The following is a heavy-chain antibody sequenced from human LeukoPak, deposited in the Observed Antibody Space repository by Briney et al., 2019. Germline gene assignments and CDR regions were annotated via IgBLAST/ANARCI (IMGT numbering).Heavy chain of an antibody. J-gene: IGHJ4*02. CDR1: GGSFSGYY. D-gene: IGHD6-13*01. CDR2: INHSGST. V-gene: IGHV4-34*01. CDR3: ARDGGAALAAAYNY. Sequence: SETLSLTCAVYGGSFSGYYWSWIRQPPGKGLEWIGEINHSGSTNYNPSLKSRVTISVDTSKHQFSLKLSAVTAADTAVYYCARDGGAALAAAYNYWGGGTLVSVSS.